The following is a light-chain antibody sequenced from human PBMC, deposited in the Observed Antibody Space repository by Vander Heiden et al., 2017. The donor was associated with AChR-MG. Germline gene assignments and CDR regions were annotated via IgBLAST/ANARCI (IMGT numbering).Light chain of an antibody. CDR2: WAS. V-gene: IGKV4-1*01. CDR3: QQYYSTPWT. J-gene: IGKJ1*01. CDR1: QSVLYSSNNKNY. Sequence: DRVMTQSPDPPPVSLGARATINCKSSQSVLYSSNNKNYLAWYQQKPGQPPKLLIYWASTRESGVPDRFSGSGSGTDFTLTISSLQAEDVAVYYCQQYYSTPWTFGQGTKVEIK.